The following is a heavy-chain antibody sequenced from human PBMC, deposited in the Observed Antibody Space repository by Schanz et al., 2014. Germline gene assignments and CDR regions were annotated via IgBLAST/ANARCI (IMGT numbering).Heavy chain of an antibody. CDR1: AFIFRSYS. D-gene: IGHD6-19*01. J-gene: IGHJ6*03. Sequence: EVQLVESGGGLVQPGGSLRLSCAASAFIFRSYSMHWVRQAPGKGLEWVSYISRSSSTIYYAGSVRGRFTISRDNAKNSLYLQMNSLRAEDTAVYYCARDHQWLARYYMDVWGKGTTVTVSS. CDR2: ISRSSSTI. V-gene: IGHV3-48*01. CDR3: ARDHQWLARYYMDV.